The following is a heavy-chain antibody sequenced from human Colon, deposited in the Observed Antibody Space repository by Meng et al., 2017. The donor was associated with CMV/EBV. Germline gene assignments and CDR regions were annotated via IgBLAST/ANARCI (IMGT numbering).Heavy chain of an antibody. D-gene: IGHD1-20*01. CDR1: GFTFSSYG. V-gene: IGHV3-30*02. Sequence: GGSLRLSCEVSGFTFSSYGMHWVRQAPGKGLEWVAFIRFDGSITYYEDSVKGRFTISRDNSKNTLYLQMNSLRAEDTAVYYCAKDMSVIGSIDWGQGTLVTVSS. J-gene: IGHJ4*02. CDR3: AKDMSVIGSID. CDR2: IRFDGSIT.